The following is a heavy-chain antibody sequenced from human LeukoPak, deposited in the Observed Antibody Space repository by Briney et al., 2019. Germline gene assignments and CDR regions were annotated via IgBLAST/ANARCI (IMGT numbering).Heavy chain of an antibody. V-gene: IGHV3-23*01. Sequence: GGSLRLSCAASGFTFSSYAMSWVRQAPGKGLEWVSAISDSGGSTYYANSVKGRFTISRDNSKNTLYLQMNSLRAEDTAVYYCAKDLKAAAGTWFDPWGQGTLVTVSS. CDR1: GFTFSSYA. CDR2: ISDSGGST. D-gene: IGHD6-13*01. CDR3: AKDLKAAAGTWFDP. J-gene: IGHJ5*02.